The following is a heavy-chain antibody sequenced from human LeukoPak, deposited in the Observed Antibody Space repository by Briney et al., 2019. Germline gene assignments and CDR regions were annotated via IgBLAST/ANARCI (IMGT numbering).Heavy chain of an antibody. D-gene: IGHD3-22*01. J-gene: IGHJ4*02. V-gene: IGHV4-59*01. CDR1: GGSISTYY. CDR2: ISHSGST. CDR3: ARESDYYDSSGYFDY. Sequence: SETLSLTCSVSGGSISTYYWSWIRQPPGKGLEWLAYISHSGSTNFNPSLKSRVTISVDTSMNQFSLKLSSVTAADTAVYFCARESDYYDSSGYFDYWGQGTLVTVSS.